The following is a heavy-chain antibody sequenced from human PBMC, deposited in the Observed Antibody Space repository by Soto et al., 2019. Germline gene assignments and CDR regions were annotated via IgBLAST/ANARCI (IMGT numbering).Heavy chain of an antibody. CDR2: IIPILGIA. D-gene: IGHD2-2*01. CDR1: GGTFSSYT. V-gene: IGHV1-69*02. CDR3: ARGADCSSTSCIDYFDY. Sequence: SVKVSCKASGGTFSSYTISWVRQAPGQGLEWMGRIIPILGIANYAQKFQGRVTITADKSTSTAYMELSSLRSEDTAVYYCARGADCSSTSCIDYFDYWGQGTLVTVSS. J-gene: IGHJ4*02.